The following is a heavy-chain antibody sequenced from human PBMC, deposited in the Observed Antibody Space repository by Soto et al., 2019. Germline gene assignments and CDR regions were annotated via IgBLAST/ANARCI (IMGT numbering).Heavy chain of an antibody. CDR3: AKARYCSSTSCYTIDY. Sequence: EVQLLESGGGLVQPGGSLRLSCAASGFTFSSYAMSWVRQAPGKGLEWVSAISGSGGSTYYADSVKGRFTISRDNSKNTLYLQMNSLRAEDTAVYYCAKARYCSSTSCYTIDYWGQGTLVTVSS. CDR2: ISGSGGST. V-gene: IGHV3-23*01. CDR1: GFTFSSYA. D-gene: IGHD2-2*02. J-gene: IGHJ4*02.